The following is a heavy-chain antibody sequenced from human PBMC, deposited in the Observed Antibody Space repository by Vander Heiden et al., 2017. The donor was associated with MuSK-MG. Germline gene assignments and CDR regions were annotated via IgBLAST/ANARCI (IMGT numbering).Heavy chain of an antibody. CDR2: ISAYNGNT. Sequence: QVQLVQSGAEVKKPGASVKVSCKASGYTFTSYGISWVRQAPGQGLEWMGWISAYNGNTNYAQKLQGRATMTTDTSTSTAYMELRSLRSDDTAVYYCARELDPQANHNWNHNDYWGQGTLVTVSS. V-gene: IGHV1-18*01. CDR3: ARELDPQANHNWNHNDY. CDR1: GYTFTSYG. J-gene: IGHJ4*02. D-gene: IGHD1-20*01.